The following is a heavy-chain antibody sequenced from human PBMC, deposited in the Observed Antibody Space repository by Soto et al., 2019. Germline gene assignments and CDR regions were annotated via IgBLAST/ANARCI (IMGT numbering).Heavy chain of an antibody. V-gene: IGHV5-51*01. CDR3: ARRYDFWSGYYSAGPNDAFDI. CDR2: IYPGDSDT. Sequence: PGESLKISCKGSGYIFTSYWIGWVRQMPGKGLEWMGIIYPGDSDTRYSPSFQGQVTISADKSISTAYLQWSSLKASDTAMYYCARRYDFWSGYYSAGPNDAFDIWGQGTMVTVSS. D-gene: IGHD3-3*01. J-gene: IGHJ3*02. CDR1: GYIFTSYW.